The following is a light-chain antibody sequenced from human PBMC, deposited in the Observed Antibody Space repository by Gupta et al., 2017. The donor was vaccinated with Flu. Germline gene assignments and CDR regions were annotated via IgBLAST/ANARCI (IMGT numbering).Light chain of an antibody. Sequence: QSVLTPPPSVSAAPGPKVTISCSGSSFNVGNNYVSWYQHLPGTAPKLLIYENNKRPSGIPDRFSGSKSGTSATLGITGLQTGDEADYFCGTWDSSLSAGVFGGGTKVTVL. CDR1: SFNVGNNY. V-gene: IGLV1-51*02. CDR2: ENN. J-gene: IGLJ3*02. CDR3: GTWDSSLSAGV.